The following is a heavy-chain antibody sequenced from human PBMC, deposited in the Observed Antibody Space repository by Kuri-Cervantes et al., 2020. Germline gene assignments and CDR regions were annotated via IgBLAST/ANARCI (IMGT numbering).Heavy chain of an antibody. Sequence: GESLKISCAASGFIFNSYGMTWARLAPGKGLEWLSSISATGDRTFYADSVRGRVTISRDNSKNTLSLQLNSLRAEDTAVYYCARALRAPMSPPLMDVWGKGTTVTVSS. CDR3: ARALRAPMSPPLMDV. V-gene: IGHV3-23*01. J-gene: IGHJ6*04. CDR2: ISATGDRT. CDR1: GFIFNSYG.